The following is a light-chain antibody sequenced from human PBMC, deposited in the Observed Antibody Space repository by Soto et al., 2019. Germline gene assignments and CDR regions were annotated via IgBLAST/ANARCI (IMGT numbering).Light chain of an antibody. J-gene: IGLJ1*01. CDR2: SDH. Sequence: QSVLTQPPSASGTPGQRVTISCSGSSSNIGSNAVTWYQHFPGTAPKVLIYSDHQRPSGVPDRFSASKSGTSASLAISGLTSEDEADYYCEAWDETLDGLYVFGTGTKVTVL. CDR1: SSNIGSNA. V-gene: IGLV1-44*01. CDR3: EAWDETLDGLYV.